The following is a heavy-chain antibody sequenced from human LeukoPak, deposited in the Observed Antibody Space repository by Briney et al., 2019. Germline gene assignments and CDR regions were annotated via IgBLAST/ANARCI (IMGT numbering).Heavy chain of an antibody. CDR3: ATDYSNYGWFDP. D-gene: IGHD4-11*01. CDR2: FDPEDGET. J-gene: IGHJ5*02. CDR1: GYTLTELS. V-gene: IGHV1-24*01. Sequence: ALVKVSCKVSGYTLTELSMHWVRQAPGKGLEWMGGFDPEDGETIYAQKFQGRVTMTEDTSTDTAYMELSSLRSEDTAVYYCATDYSNYGWFDPWGQGTLVTVSS.